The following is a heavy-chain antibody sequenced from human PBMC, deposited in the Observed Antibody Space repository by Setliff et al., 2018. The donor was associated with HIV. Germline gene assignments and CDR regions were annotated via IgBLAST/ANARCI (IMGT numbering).Heavy chain of an antibody. D-gene: IGHD1-26*01. Sequence: SETLSLTCAVYGGSFSGYYWSWIRQPPGKGLEWIGEINHSGSTNYNPSLKSRVTISVDTSKNQFSLKLSSVTAADTAVYYCASFKVGATGVDYWGQGTLVTV. CDR1: GGSFSGYY. CDR3: ASFKVGATGVDY. V-gene: IGHV4-34*01. J-gene: IGHJ4*02. CDR2: INHSGST.